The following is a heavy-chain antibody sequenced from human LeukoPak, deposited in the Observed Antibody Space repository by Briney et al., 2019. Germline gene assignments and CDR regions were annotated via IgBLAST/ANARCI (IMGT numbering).Heavy chain of an antibody. CDR3: ARGRGYCSSTSCANFDY. D-gene: IGHD2-2*01. V-gene: IGHV4-59*01. Sequence: SETLSLTCAVYGGSFSAYYWSWIRQPPGKGLEWIGYIYSSGSTNYNPSLKSRVTISGDTSKNQFSLKLSSVTAADTAVYYCARGRGYCSSTSCANFDYWGQGTLVTVSS. CDR2: IYSSGST. J-gene: IGHJ4*02. CDR1: GGSFSAYY.